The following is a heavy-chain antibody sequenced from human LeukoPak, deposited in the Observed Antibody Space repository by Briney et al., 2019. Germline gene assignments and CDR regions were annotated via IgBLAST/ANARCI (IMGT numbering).Heavy chain of an antibody. J-gene: IGHJ6*03. Sequence: GGCLRLSCAASGFTFSSYWMHWVRQAPGKGLVWVSRINTDGSSTSYADSVKGRFTISRDNAKNTLYLQMNSLRAEDTAVYYCARNRGGYYYMDVWGKGTTVTVSS. CDR1: GFTFSSYW. V-gene: IGHV3-74*01. D-gene: IGHD3-10*01. CDR3: ARNRGGYYYMDV. CDR2: INTDGSST.